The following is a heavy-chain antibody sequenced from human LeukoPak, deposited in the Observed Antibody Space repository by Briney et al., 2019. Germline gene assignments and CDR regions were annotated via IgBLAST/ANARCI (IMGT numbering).Heavy chain of an antibody. CDR1: GGSISSGSYY. V-gene: IGHV4-61*02. Sequence: SQTLSLTCTVSGGSISSGSYYWSWIRQPAGKGLEWIGRIYTSGSTNYNPSLKSRVTISVDTSKNQFSLKLSSVTAADTAVYYCARGTYCGGDCYFDYWGQGTPVTVSS. D-gene: IGHD2-21*02. J-gene: IGHJ4*02. CDR3: ARGTYCGGDCYFDY. CDR2: IYTSGST.